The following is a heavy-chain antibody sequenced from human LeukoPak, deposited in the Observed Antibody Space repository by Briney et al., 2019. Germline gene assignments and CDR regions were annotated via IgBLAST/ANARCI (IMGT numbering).Heavy chain of an antibody. Sequence: SVKVSCKASGGTFSSYAISWVRQAPGQGLEWMGGIIPIFGTANYAQKFQGRVTITADESTSTAYMELGSLRSEDTAVYYCARVGYGDYDSYDYWGQGTLVTVSS. CDR1: GGTFSSYA. J-gene: IGHJ4*02. D-gene: IGHD4-17*01. CDR3: ARVGYGDYDSYDY. CDR2: IIPIFGTA. V-gene: IGHV1-69*13.